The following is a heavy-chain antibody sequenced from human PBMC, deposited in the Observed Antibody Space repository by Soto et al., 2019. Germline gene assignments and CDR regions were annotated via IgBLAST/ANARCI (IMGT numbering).Heavy chain of an antibody. CDR1: GFTFSSYG. J-gene: IGHJ4*02. CDR2: IWYDGSNK. D-gene: IGHD6-13*01. Sequence: QVQLVESGGGVVQPGRSLRLSCAASGFTFSSYGMHWVRQAPGKGLEWVAVIWYDGSNKYYADSVKGRFTISRDNSKNRLYLQMNSLRAEDTAVYYCARVYWDTAAGTGGDYFDYWGQGTLVTVSS. V-gene: IGHV3-33*01. CDR3: ARVYWDTAAGTGGDYFDY.